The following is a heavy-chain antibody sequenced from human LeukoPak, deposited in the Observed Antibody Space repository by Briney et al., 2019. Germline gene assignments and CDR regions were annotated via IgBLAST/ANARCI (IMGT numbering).Heavy chain of an antibody. CDR2: ISGSGGST. Sequence: GGSLKLSCAASGFTFSSYAMSWVRQAPGKGLEWVSAISGSGGSTYYADSVKGRFTISRDNSKNTLYLQMNSLRAEDTAVYYCAKDHFSAKSAYYFDYWGQGTLVTVSS. V-gene: IGHV3-23*01. D-gene: IGHD3-3*02. CDR3: AKDHFSAKSAYYFDY. CDR1: GFTFSSYA. J-gene: IGHJ4*02.